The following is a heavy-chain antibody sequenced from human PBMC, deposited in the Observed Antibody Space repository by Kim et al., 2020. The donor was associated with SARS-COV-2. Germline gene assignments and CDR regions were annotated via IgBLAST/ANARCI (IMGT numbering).Heavy chain of an antibody. CDR2: ISSSSSTI. J-gene: IGHJ6*02. CDR3: AREISPWLRTINYYYYYGMDV. V-gene: IGHV3-48*02. Sequence: GGSLRLSCAASGFTFSSYSMNWVRQAPGKGLEWVSYISSSSSTIYYADSVKGRFTISRDNAKNSLYLQMNSLRDEDTAVYYCAREISPWLRTINYYYYYGMDVWGQGTTVTVSS. CDR1: GFTFSSYS. D-gene: IGHD5-12*01.